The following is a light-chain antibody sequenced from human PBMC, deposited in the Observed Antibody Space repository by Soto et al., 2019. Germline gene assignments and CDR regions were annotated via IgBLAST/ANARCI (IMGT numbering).Light chain of an antibody. V-gene: IGLV4-69*01. J-gene: IGLJ3*02. CDR1: SGYSTYA. CDR3: QSVGTGMQV. Sequence: QSVVTQSPSASASLGASVKLTCTLSSGYSTYAIAWHQQQSEKGPRFLMKINYDGTHSKGDGFFDRFSGSSSGAERHLTISSLQSDDESDYYCQSVGTGMQVFGGGTKLTV. CDR2: INYDGTH.